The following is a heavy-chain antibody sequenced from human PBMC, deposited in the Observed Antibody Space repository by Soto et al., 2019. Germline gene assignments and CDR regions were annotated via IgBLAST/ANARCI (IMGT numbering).Heavy chain of an antibody. CDR1: GFTFSSYS. CDR2: ISSSSSYI. Sequence: LRLSCAASGFTFSSYSMNWVRQAPAKGLEWVSSISSSSSYIYYADSVKGRFTISRDNAKNSLYLQMNSLRAEDTAVYYCARQLYYYDSSGYYFGYWGQGTLVTVSS. D-gene: IGHD3-22*01. J-gene: IGHJ4*02. CDR3: ARQLYYYDSSGYYFGY. V-gene: IGHV3-21*01.